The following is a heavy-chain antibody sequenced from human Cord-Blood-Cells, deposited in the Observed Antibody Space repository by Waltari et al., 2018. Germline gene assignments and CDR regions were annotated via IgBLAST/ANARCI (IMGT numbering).Heavy chain of an antibody. Sequence: EVQLVESWGGLVQPGGSLRLSCAASGFTFSSYWMSWVREAPGKGPEWVANIKQDGSDKYYVYPEKGRVTSSVNTPKNQLFRQMNTLRPWNTVVYYWARDRSISYDRRGYKKDAFEIWGQGTM. CDR2: IKQDGSDK. CDR1: GFTFSSYW. V-gene: IGHV3-7*01. J-gene: IGHJ3*02. CDR3: ARDRSISYDRRGYKKDAFEI. D-gene: IGHD3-22*01.